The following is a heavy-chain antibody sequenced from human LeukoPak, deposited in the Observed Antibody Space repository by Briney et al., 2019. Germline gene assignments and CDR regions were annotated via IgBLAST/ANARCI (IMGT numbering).Heavy chain of an antibody. V-gene: IGHV4-31*03. CDR2: IYYSGST. CDR3: ARGYGYYYYMDV. CDR1: GGSISSGGYY. J-gene: IGHJ6*03. Sequence: SETLSLTCTVSGGSISSGGYYWRWLRQHPGKGLEWIGYIYYSGSTYYNPSLKSRVTISVDTSKNQFSLKLSSVTAADTAVYYCARGYGYYYYMDVWGKGTTVTVSS. D-gene: IGHD1-1*01.